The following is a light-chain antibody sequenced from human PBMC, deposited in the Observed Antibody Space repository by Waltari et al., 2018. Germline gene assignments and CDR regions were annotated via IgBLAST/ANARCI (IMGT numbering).Light chain of an antibody. V-gene: IGKV1-39*01. CDR1: QGISSY. Sequence: DIQMTQSPSSLSASVGDRVTITCRASQGISSYLNGYQQKPGKAPKLLIYAASSLQSGVPSRFSGSGSGTDFTLTISSLQPEDFATYDCQQSYSTPGTFGQGTKVEIK. CDR2: AAS. J-gene: IGKJ1*01. CDR3: QQSYSTPGT.